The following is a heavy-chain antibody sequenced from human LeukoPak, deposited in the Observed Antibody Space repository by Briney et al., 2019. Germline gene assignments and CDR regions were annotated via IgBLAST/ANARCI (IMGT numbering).Heavy chain of an antibody. J-gene: IGHJ4*02. CDR1: GFTFSSYS. CDR2: ISSSSSYI. D-gene: IGHD2-15*01. CDR3: ARTYDSGGSCYHSDGY. V-gene: IGHV3-21*01. Sequence: GGSLRLSCAASGFTFSSYSMNWVRQAPGKGLEWVSSISSSSSYIYYADSVKGRFTISRDNAKNSLYLQMNSLRAEDTAVYYCARTYDSGGSCYHSDGYWGQGTLVTVST.